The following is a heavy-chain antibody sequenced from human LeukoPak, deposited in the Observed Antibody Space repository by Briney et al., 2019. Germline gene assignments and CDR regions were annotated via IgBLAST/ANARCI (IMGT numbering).Heavy chain of an antibody. V-gene: IGHV3-64D*06. Sequence: GGSLRLSCSASGFIISDYAMHWVRQAPGKGLEYVSGISANGGSTYYAGSVKGRFTISRDTSKNTLYLQMSSLRAEDTAIYYCVKDLYKGDSASWYFFHYWGQGTLVTVSS. CDR1: GFIISDYA. CDR3: VKDLYKGDSASWYFFHY. J-gene: IGHJ4*02. D-gene: IGHD6-13*01. CDR2: ISANGGST.